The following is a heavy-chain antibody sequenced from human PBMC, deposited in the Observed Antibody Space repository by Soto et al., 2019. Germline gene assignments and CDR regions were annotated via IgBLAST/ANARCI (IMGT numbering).Heavy chain of an antibody. CDR1: GGSMISNY. V-gene: IGHV4-59*01. J-gene: IGHJ4*02. CDR3: VSYRGAFYFDH. D-gene: IGHD4-4*01. CDR2: VYYGGT. Sequence: PSETLSLTCTVSGGSMISNYCILIRHSPAKGLEWIGFVYYGGTNYNPSFESRVTMSVDTPKKQFSLELTDVTAADTAVYYCVSYRGAFYFDHWGQGTLVTVSS.